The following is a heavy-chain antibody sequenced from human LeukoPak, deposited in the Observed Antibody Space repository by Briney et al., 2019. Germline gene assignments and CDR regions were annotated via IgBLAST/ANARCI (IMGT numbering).Heavy chain of an antibody. CDR1: GFPFSSYW. CDR2: INPAGSDT. CDR3: VRWGVAADMQD. J-gene: IGHJ4*02. D-gene: IGHD2-2*01. V-gene: IGHV3-7*01. Sequence: PGGSLRLSCEASGFPFSSYWMAWVRQVPGKGLEWVANINPAGSDTYYVDSVKGRFTISRDNAKKSTFLQMNSLRVEETALYYCVRWGVAADMQDWGQGTLVTVSS.